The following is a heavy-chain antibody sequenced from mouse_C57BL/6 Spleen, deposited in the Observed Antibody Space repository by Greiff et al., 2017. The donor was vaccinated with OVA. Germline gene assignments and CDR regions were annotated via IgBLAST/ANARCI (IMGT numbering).Heavy chain of an antibody. CDR1: GYTFTDYN. Sequence: EVQLQESGPELVKPGASVKMSCKASGYTFTDYNMHWVKQSHGKSLEWIGYINPNNGGTSYNQKFKGKATLTVNKSSSTAYMELRSLTSEDSAVYYCARNYGRGYFDVWGTGTTVTVSS. CDR2: INPNNGGT. D-gene: IGHD1-1*01. J-gene: IGHJ1*03. CDR3: ARNYGRGYFDV. V-gene: IGHV1-22*01.